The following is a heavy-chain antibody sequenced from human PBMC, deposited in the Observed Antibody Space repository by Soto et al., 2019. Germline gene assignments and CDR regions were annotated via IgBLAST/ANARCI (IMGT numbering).Heavy chain of an antibody. CDR3: GRSSGYVDY. D-gene: IGHD3-22*01. CDR2: INIDGSVT. V-gene: IGHV3-74*01. J-gene: IGHJ4*02. Sequence: VQLVESGGGLVQPGGSLRLSCAASGFTFSSHWMHWVRQVPGKGPVWVSHINIDGSVTSYADSVKGRFTISRDNAKNTLYLQMNSLRPEDTAVYYCGRSSGYVDYWGQGTLVTVSS. CDR1: GFTFSSHW.